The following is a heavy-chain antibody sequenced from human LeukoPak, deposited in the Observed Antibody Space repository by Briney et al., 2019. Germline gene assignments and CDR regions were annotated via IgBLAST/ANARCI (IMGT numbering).Heavy chain of an antibody. CDR3: ASGYSYGSSLDY. D-gene: IGHD5-18*01. CDR2: IYSGGST. V-gene: IGHV3-53*01. CDR1: GFTVSSNY. J-gene: IGHJ4*02. Sequence: PGGSLRLSCAASGFTVSSNYMCWVRQAPGKGLEWVSVIYSGGSTYYADSVKGRFTISRDDSKNTLYLQMNSLRAEDTAVYYCASGYSYGSSLDYWGQGTLVTVSS.